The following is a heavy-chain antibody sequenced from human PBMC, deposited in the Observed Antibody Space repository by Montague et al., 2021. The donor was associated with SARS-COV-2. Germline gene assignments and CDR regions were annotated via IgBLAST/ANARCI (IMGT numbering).Heavy chain of an antibody. D-gene: IGHD3-22*01. V-gene: IGHV3-11*01. Sequence: SLSLSCAASGFTFSDYYMSWIRQAPGKGLEWVSYISSSGSTIYYADSVKGRFTISRDNAKNSLYLQMNILRAEDTAVYYCARESAYDSSGYTFDYWGQGTLVTVSS. J-gene: IGHJ4*02. CDR3: ARESAYDSSGYTFDY. CDR1: GFTFSDYY. CDR2: ISSSGSTI.